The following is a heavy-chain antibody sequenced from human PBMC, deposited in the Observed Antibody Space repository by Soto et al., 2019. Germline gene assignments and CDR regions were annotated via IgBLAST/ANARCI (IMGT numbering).Heavy chain of an antibody. V-gene: IGHV3-23*01. CDR3: TKSRRGILMVYGFGGMDV. Sequence: PGGSLRLSCAASGFTVNSHAMSWVRQAPGKGLEWVASISGSGDGTYYGDSVKGRFTISRDSSSSTLYLQMNNLRGEDTAVYFCTKSRRGILMVYGFGGMDVSGQGPTVTVYS. D-gene: IGHD2-8*01. CDR1: GFTVNSHA. J-gene: IGHJ6*02. CDR2: ISGSGDGT.